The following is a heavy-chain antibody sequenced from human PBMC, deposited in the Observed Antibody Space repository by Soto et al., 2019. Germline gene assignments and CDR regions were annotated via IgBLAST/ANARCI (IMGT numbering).Heavy chain of an antibody. CDR3: ARGSSSWTHPVSYYYGMDV. CDR1: GYTLTELS. J-gene: IGHJ6*02. Sequence: GASVKVSCKVSGYTLTELSMHWVRQAPGKGLEWMGGFDPEDGETIYAQKFQGRVTMTEDTSTDTAYMELSSLRSEDTAVYYCARGSSSWTHPVSYYYGMDVWGQGTTVTVSS. V-gene: IGHV1-24*01. D-gene: IGHD6-13*01. CDR2: FDPEDGET.